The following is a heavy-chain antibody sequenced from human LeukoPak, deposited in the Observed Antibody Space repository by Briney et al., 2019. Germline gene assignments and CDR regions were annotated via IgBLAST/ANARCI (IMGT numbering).Heavy chain of an antibody. D-gene: IGHD3-9*01. J-gene: IGHJ4*02. CDR1: GYSFTSYW. CDR3: ATRYFDWYDY. Sequence: GEPLKISCKGSGYSFTSYWISWVRQMPGKGLEWMGRIDPSDSYTDYSPSFQGHVTISADKSISTAYLQWSSLKASDTAMYYCATRYFDWYDYWGQGTLVTVSS. CDR2: IDPSDSYT. V-gene: IGHV5-10-1*01.